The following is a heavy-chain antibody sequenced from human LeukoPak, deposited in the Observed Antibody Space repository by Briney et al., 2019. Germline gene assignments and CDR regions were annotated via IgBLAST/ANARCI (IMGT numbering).Heavy chain of an antibody. CDR3: AKDKAQGVIGYFDY. D-gene: IGHD3-10*01. CDR1: GFTFSSYG. Sequence: TGGSLRLSCAASGFTFSSYGMHWVRQAPGKGLEWVAVISYDGSNKYYADSVKGRFTISRDNSKNTLYLQMNSLRAEDTAVYYCAKDKAQGVIGYFDYWGQGTLVTVSS. J-gene: IGHJ4*02. V-gene: IGHV3-30*18. CDR2: ISYDGSNK.